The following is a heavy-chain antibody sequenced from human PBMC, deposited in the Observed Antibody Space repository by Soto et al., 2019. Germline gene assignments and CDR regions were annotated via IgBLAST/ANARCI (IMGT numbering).Heavy chain of an antibody. CDR3: ARDGYSSSWYHLLDY. CDR2: IWYDGSNK. V-gene: IGHV3-33*01. J-gene: IGHJ4*02. CDR1: GFTFSSYG. D-gene: IGHD6-13*01. Sequence: GGSLRLSCAASGFTFSSYGMHWVRQAPGKGLEWVAVIWYDGSNKYYADSLKGRFTISRDNSKNKLYLQMNSLRAEDTAVYYCARDGYSSSWYHLLDYWGQGTLVTVSS.